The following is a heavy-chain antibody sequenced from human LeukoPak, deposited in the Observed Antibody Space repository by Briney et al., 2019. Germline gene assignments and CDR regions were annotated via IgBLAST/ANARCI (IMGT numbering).Heavy chain of an antibody. CDR3: ARVKSGSYFYDAY. CDR2: IKQDGSEK. J-gene: IGHJ4*02. Sequence: GGSLRLSCAASGFTFSSYWMSWVRQAPGKGLEWVANIKQDGSEKYYVDSVKGRFTISRDNAKNSLYLQMNSLRAEDTAVYYCARVKSGSYFYDAYWGQGTLVTVSS. CDR1: GFTFSSYW. V-gene: IGHV3-7*01. D-gene: IGHD1-26*01.